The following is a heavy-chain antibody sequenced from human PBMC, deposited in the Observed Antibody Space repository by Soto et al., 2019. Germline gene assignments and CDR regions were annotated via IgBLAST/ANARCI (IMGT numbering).Heavy chain of an antibody. CDR3: AKDAAAAGAPYYYYYYMDV. D-gene: IGHD6-13*01. CDR1: GFTFDDYA. Sequence: PGGSLRLSCAASGFTFDDYAMHWVRQAPGKGLEWVSGISWNSGSIGYADSVKGRFTISRDNAKNSLYLQMNSLRAEDTALYYCAKDAAAAGAPYYYYYYMDVWGKGTTVTVSS. J-gene: IGHJ6*03. CDR2: ISWNSGSI. V-gene: IGHV3-9*01.